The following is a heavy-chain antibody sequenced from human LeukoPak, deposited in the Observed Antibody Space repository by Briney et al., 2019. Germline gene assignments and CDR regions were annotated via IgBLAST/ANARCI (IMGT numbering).Heavy chain of an antibody. Sequence: SGPALAKPTQTLTLTCTFSGFSLTTTVMCVSWIRQPPGNALEWLARIDWDDAKYYSASLKTRLTISKDTYKHQVVLTMTNMDPVDTATYYCARIYSVGVAPPVWGQGTLVTVSS. J-gene: IGHJ4*02. CDR2: IDWDDAK. CDR1: GFSLTTTVMC. D-gene: IGHD1-26*01. V-gene: IGHV2-70*11. CDR3: ARIYSVGVAPPV.